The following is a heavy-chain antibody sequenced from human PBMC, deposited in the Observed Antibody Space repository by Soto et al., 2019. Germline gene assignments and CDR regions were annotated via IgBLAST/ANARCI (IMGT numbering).Heavy chain of an antibody. J-gene: IGHJ2*01. V-gene: IGHV3-30*18. CDR2: ISYDGSNT. CDR3: AKEPVGPDWYFDL. Sequence: GGSLRLSCVASGFTFSSYGMHWVRQAPGKGLEWVAIISYDGSNTYYADSVKGRFTISRDNSKNTLYLQMNSLRAEDTSVYYCAKEPVGPDWYFDLWGRGTLVTVSS. CDR1: GFTFSSYG.